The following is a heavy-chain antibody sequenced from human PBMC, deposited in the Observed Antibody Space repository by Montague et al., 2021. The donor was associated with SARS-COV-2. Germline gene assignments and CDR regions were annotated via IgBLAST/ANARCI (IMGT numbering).Heavy chain of an antibody. D-gene: IGHD3-10*01. CDR1: GFSLSTSVMS. CDR3: AHSPISLVRGIIPNWFDS. Sequence: PALVIPTQTLTLTCTFSGFSLSTSVMSVSWIRQPPGKALEWLARIDWDDYEFYSTSLKTRLTISKDTSKNQVVLTMTNMDPVDTATYYCAHSPISLVRGIIPNWFDSWGQGTLVTVSS. CDR2: IDWDDYE. J-gene: IGHJ5*01. V-gene: IGHV2-70*17.